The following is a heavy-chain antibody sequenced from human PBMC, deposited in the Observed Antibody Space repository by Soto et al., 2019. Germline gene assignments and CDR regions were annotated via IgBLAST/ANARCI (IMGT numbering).Heavy chain of an antibody. CDR2: ISYDGSNK. CDR1: GFTFSSYA. CDR3: ARDSATMVRGAFFDAFDI. J-gene: IGHJ3*02. Sequence: QVQLVESGGGVVQPGRSLRLSCAASGFTFSSYAMHWVRQAPGKGLEWVAVISYDGSNKYYADSVKGRFTISRDNSKNTLYLQMNSLRAEDTAVYYCARDSATMVRGAFFDAFDIWGQGTMVTVSS. D-gene: IGHD3-10*01. V-gene: IGHV3-30-3*01.